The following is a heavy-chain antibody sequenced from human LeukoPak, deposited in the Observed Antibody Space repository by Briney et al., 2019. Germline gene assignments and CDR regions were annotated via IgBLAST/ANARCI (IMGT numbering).Heavy chain of an antibody. D-gene: IGHD3-22*01. CDR1: GYTFTSYG. V-gene: IGHV1-18*04. CDR3: ARDLYSPGYYEP. Sequence: ASVKVSCKPSGYTFTSYGISWVRQAPGQGLEWMGWISAYNGNTNYAQKLQGRVTMTTDTSTSTAYMELRSLRSDDTAVYYCARDLYSPGYYEPWGQGTLVTVSS. CDR2: ISAYNGNT. J-gene: IGHJ5*02.